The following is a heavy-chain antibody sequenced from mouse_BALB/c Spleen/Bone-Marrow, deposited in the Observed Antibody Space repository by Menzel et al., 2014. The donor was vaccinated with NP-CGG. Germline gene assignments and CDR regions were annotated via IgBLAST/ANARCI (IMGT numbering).Heavy chain of an antibody. CDR1: GYTFTEYT. CDR2: INPNIGGT. J-gene: IGHJ3*01. CDR3: ARGRSAY. V-gene: IGHV1-18*01. Sequence: EVQLQQSGPELVKPGASVKISCKTSGYTFTEYTIHWVKQSPGKSLEWIGNINPNIGGTTYNQKFKGKATLTVDMSSSTAYMDLRSLTSEDSAVYYCARGRSAYWGQGTLVTVSS.